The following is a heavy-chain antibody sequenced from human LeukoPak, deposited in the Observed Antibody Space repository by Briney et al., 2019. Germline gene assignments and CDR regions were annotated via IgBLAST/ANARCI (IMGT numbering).Heavy chain of an antibody. J-gene: IGHJ6*02. CDR1: GYTFTGYY. D-gene: IGHD1-26*01. CDR2: INPNSGGT. CDR3: AKPDIVGATTFYYYGMDV. Sequence: ASVKVSCKASGYTFTGYYMHWVRQAPGQGLEWMGWINPNSGGTNYAQKFQGWVTMTRDTSISTAYMELSRLRSDDTAVYYCAKPDIVGATTFYYYGMDVWGQGTTVTVSS. V-gene: IGHV1-2*04.